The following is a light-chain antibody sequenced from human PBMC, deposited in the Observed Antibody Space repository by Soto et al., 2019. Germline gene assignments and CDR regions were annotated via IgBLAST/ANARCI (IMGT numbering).Light chain of an antibody. V-gene: IGLV2-14*01. CDR2: EVN. CDR3: SAYTNIGTWV. CDR1: SSDVGDRDY. J-gene: IGLJ3*02. Sequence: QSALTQPASVSGSPGQSIAISCTGTSSDVGDRDYVSWYQQHPGKAPKLMIYEVNNRPSGVSDRFSGSKSGNTASLTISGLQAEDEADYYCSAYTNIGTWVLGGGTKVTVL.